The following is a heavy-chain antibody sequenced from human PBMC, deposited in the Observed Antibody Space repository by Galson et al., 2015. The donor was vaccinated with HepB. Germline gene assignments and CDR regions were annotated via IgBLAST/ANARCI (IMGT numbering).Heavy chain of an antibody. D-gene: IGHD5-18*01. J-gene: IGHJ4*02. Sequence: SVKVSCKASGYIFTSYDINWVRQATGQGLEWMEWMNPNSGNTGYAQKFQGRVTMTRNTSISTAYMELNSLRSEDTAVYYCARVRSDTAIDYWGQGTLVTVSS. V-gene: IGHV1-8*01. CDR2: MNPNSGNT. CDR3: ARVRSDTAIDY. CDR1: GYIFTSYD.